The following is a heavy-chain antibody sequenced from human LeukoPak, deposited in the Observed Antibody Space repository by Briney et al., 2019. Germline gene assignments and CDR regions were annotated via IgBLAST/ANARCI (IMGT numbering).Heavy chain of an antibody. V-gene: IGHV6-1*01. CDR1: GDSVSSNSAT. CDR2: TYYRSKWHN. J-gene: IGHJ6*04. D-gene: IGHD4-23*01. CDR3: ARGLAGNVDV. Sequence: SQTLSLTCAISGDSVSSNSATWNWIRQSPSRDLEWLGRTYYRSKWHNEYAVSVRSRITINADTSKNQFSLQLNSLTPEDTAVHFCARGLAGNVDVWGKGTTVTVSS.